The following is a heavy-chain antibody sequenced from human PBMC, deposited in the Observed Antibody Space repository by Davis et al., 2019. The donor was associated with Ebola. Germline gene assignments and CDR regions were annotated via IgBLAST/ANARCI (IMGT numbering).Heavy chain of an antibody. V-gene: IGHV4-59*01. CDR2: IYYSGST. Sequence: SETLSLTCTVSGGSISSYYWSWIRQPPGKGLEWIGYIYYSGSTNYNPSLKSQVTISVDTSKNQFSLKLSSVTAADTAVYYCARGHTSITMIVVATGAFDIWGQGTMVTVSS. D-gene: IGHD3-22*01. CDR3: ARGHTSITMIVVATGAFDI. CDR1: GGSISSYY. J-gene: IGHJ3*02.